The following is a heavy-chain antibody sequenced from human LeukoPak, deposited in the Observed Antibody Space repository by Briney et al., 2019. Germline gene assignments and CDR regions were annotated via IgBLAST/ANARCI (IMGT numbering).Heavy chain of an antibody. CDR1: GFTFSSYA. CDR3: AKARPHTYYYDSSGYYYYFDY. Sequence: SGGSLRLSCAASGFTFSSYAMSWVRQAPEKGLEWVSVISGSGGSTYYADSVEGRFTISRDNSKNTLYLQMNSLRAEDTALYYCAKARPHTYYYDSSGYYYYFDYWGQGILVTVSS. J-gene: IGHJ4*02. V-gene: IGHV3-23*01. CDR2: ISGSGGST. D-gene: IGHD3-22*01.